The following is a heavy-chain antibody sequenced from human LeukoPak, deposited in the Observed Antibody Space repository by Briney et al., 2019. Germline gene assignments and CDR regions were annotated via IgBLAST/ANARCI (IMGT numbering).Heavy chain of an antibody. J-gene: IGHJ4*02. CDR3: ATYRDYSNYRGAFDY. V-gene: IGHV4-59*01. D-gene: IGHD4-11*01. Sequence: SETLSLTCTVSGGSISSYYWSWIRQPPGKGLEWIGYIYYSGSTNYNPSLKSRVTISVDTSKNQFSLKLSSVTAADTAVYYCATYRDYSNYRGAFDYWGQGTLVTVSS. CDR1: GGSISSYY. CDR2: IYYSGST.